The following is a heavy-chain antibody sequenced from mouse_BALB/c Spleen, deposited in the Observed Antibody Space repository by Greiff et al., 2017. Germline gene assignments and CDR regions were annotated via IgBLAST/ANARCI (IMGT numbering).Heavy chain of an antibody. CDR2: ISDGGSYT. CDR3: ARDQGYGYFDY. J-gene: IGHJ2*01. D-gene: IGHD3-1*01. CDR1: GFTFSDYY. Sequence: EVHLVESGGGLVKPGGSLKLSCAASGFTFSDYYMYWVRQTPEKRLEWVATISDGGSYTYYPDSVKGRFTISRDNAKNNLYLQMSSLKSEDTAMYYCARDQGYGYFDYWGQGTTLTVSS. V-gene: IGHV5-4*02.